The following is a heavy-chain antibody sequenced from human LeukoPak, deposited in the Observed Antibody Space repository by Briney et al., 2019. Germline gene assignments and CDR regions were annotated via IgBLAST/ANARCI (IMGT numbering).Heavy chain of an antibody. CDR1: GGSVSGGSYY. Sequence: NPSETLSLTCTVSGGSVSGGSYYWSWIRQPPGKGLEWIGYIYYSGSTNYNPSLKSRVTISVDTSKNQFSLKLSSVTAADTAVYYCARDPGGDSSGYSPSYYYYYYGMDVWGQGTTVTVSS. D-gene: IGHD3-22*01. J-gene: IGHJ6*02. V-gene: IGHV4-61*01. CDR2: IYYSGST. CDR3: ARDPGGDSSGYSPSYYYYYYGMDV.